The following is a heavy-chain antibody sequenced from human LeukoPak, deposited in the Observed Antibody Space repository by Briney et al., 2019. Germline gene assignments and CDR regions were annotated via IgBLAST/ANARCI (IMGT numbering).Heavy chain of an antibody. CDR2: INHSGST. CDR3: ARVVPYDFWSGRSPNWFDP. Sequence: PSETLSLTCAVYGGSFSGYYWSWMRQPPGKGLEWIGEINHSGSTNYNPSLKSRVTISVDTSKNQFSLKLSSVTAADTAVYYCARVVPYDFWSGRSPNWFDPWGQGTLVTVSS. J-gene: IGHJ5*02. D-gene: IGHD3-3*01. V-gene: IGHV4-34*01. CDR1: GGSFSGYY.